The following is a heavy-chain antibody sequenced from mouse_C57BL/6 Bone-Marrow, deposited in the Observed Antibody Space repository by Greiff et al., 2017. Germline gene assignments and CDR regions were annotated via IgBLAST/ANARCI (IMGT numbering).Heavy chain of an antibody. V-gene: IGHV1-69*01. CDR3: ARARGGAY. J-gene: IGHJ3*01. Sequence: QVQLQQPGAKLVMPVASVKLSCQASGYTFTSYWMPWVKQRPGQGLELIGEIDPSDSYTNYNQQFKGKSTLTVDQSSSTAYMQLSSLTSEDSAVYYCARARGGAYWGRGTLVTVFA. CDR2: IDPSDSYT. CDR1: GYTFTSYW.